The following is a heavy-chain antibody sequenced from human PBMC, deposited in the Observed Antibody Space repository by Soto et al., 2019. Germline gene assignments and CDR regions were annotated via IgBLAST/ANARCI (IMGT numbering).Heavy chain of an antibody. V-gene: IGHV4-34*10. J-gene: IGHJ6*03. CDR2: INHSGTA. Sequence: SETLSLTCAVYGGSLSGYYWSWVRQSPGKGLEWIGEINHSGTANYNPSLKTRITISADTSKHQFSLRLTSVTAADSATYYCASYHFLDLWTGSRHYMDVWSRGTPVTVSS. CDR3: ASYHFLDLWTGSRHYMDV. CDR1: GGSLSGYY. D-gene: IGHD3-9*01.